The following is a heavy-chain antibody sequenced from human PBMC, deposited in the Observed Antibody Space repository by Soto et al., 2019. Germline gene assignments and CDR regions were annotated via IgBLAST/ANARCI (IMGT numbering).Heavy chain of an antibody. CDR3: ARDAPPEDY. Sequence: QVQLVQSGAEVKKPGASVNVSCKASGYTFTSYAIIWVRQAPGQGLEWMGWISAYTGNTNYAQKLQGRVTMTTDTPTSTAYMELRRLRSDDTAVYYCARDAPPEDYWGQGTLVTVSS. J-gene: IGHJ4*02. V-gene: IGHV1-18*01. CDR1: GYTFTSYA. CDR2: ISAYTGNT.